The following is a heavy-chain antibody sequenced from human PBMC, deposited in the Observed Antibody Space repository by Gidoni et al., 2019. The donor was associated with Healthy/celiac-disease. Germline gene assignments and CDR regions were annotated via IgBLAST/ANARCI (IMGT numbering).Heavy chain of an antibody. D-gene: IGHD5-18*01. CDR2: IGTAGDT. J-gene: IGHJ4*02. CDR3: ARAVTRTGYFDY. V-gene: IGHV3-13*01. Sequence: EVQLVESGGGLVQPGGSLRLSCAASGFTFSSYDMHWVRQATGKGLEWVSAIGTAGDTYYPGSVKGRFTISRENAKNSLYLQMNSLRAGDTAVYYCARAVTRTGYFDYWGQGTLVTVSS. CDR1: GFTFSSYD.